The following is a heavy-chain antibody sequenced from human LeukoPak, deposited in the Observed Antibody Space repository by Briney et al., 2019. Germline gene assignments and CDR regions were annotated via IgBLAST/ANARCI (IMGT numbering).Heavy chain of an antibody. V-gene: IGHV3-7*01. CDR3: ATSPGADAFDI. Sequence: PGGSLRLSCAASRFTFSSYWMSWVRQAPGKGLEWVANIKQDGSEKYYVDSVKGRFTISRDNAKNSLYLQMNSLRAEDTAVYYCATSPGADAFDIWGQGTMVTVSS. J-gene: IGHJ3*02. CDR1: RFTFSSYW. CDR2: IKQDGSEK.